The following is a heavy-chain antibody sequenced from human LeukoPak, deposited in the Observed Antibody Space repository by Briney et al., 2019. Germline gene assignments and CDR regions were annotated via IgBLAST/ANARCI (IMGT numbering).Heavy chain of an antibody. D-gene: IGHD7-27*01. Sequence: SETLSLTCAVSGGSISSGGYSWSWIRQPAGKGLEWIGRIYTSGSTNYNPSLKSRVTMSVDTSKNQFSLKLSSVTAADTAVYYCARNSAYSGDLVYWGQGTLVTVSS. J-gene: IGHJ4*02. CDR1: GGSISSGGYS. CDR3: ARNSAYSGDLVY. V-gene: IGHV4-61*02. CDR2: IYTSGST.